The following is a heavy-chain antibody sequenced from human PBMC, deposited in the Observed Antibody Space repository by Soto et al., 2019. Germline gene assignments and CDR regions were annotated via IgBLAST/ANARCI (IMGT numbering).Heavy chain of an antibody. V-gene: IGHV4-4*02. CDR3: VCNGYYSLDH. Sequence: QVQLQESGPGLVKPSGTLSLTCAVSGDSMSSADWWSWVRQPPGKGLEWIGEIHHRGGINYTPSLRSRVTLSVDMSKNQFSLNLSSVTAADTAAYFCVCNGYYSLDHWGQGTLVIVSP. CDR1: GDSMSSADW. J-gene: IGHJ4*02. CDR2: IHHRGGI. D-gene: IGHD6-25*01.